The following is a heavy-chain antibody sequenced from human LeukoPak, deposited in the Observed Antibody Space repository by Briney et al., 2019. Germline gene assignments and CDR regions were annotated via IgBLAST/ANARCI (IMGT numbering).Heavy chain of an antibody. CDR3: ARGGLLGGYDSQGY. CDR2: MNPNSGNT. Sequence: GASVKVSCKASGYTFTSYDINWVRQAPGQGLEWMGWMNPNSGNTGYAQKFQGRVTMTRNTSISTAYMELSSLRSEDTAVYYCARGGLLGGYDSQGYWGQGTLVTVSS. D-gene: IGHD5-12*01. J-gene: IGHJ4*02. V-gene: IGHV1-8*01. CDR1: GYTFTSYD.